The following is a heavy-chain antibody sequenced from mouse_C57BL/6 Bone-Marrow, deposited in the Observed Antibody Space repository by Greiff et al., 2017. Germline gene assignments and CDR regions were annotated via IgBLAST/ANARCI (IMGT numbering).Heavy chain of an antibody. CDR1: GFPFSSYA. J-gene: IGHJ4*01. Sequence: EVQVVESGGGLVKPGGSLKLSCAASGFPFSSYAMSWVRQTPEKRLEWVATISDGGSYTYYPDNVKGRFTISRDNAKNNLYLQLSHLKSEDTAMYYCARGDYYGSTYYAMDYWGQGTSVTVSS. V-gene: IGHV5-4*01. D-gene: IGHD1-1*01. CDR3: ARGDYYGSTYYAMDY. CDR2: ISDGGSYT.